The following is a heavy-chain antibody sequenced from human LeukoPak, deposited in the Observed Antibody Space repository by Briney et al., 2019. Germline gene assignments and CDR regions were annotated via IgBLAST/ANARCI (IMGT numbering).Heavy chain of an antibody. Sequence: SETLSLTCTVSGGSISSGDYYWSWIRQPPGKGLEWIGYIYYSGSTYYNPSLKSRVTISVDTSKNQFSLKLSSVTAADTAVYYCARPTTYYYDSSGYTDAFDIWGQGTMVTVSS. CDR3: ARPTTYYYDSSGYTDAFDI. V-gene: IGHV4-30-4*08. CDR2: IYYSGST. CDR1: GGSISSGDYY. D-gene: IGHD3-22*01. J-gene: IGHJ3*02.